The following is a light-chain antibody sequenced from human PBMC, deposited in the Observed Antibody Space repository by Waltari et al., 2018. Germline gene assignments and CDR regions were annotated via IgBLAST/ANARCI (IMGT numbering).Light chain of an antibody. J-gene: IGKJ1*01. V-gene: IGKV4-1*01. CDR2: WAS. CDR3: LQYLHTPRT. CDR1: QSLLYTSNNKNY. Sequence: DVVMTQSPDSLDVSLGERATINCKSSQSLLYTSNNKNYLAGYQQKPGQPPKILIYWASIRESGVPDRFSGSGSGTDFTLTISGLQAEDVASYFCLQYLHTPRTFGQGTKVEIK.